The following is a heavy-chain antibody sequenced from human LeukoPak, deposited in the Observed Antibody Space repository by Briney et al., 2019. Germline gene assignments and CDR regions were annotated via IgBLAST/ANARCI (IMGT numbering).Heavy chain of an antibody. CDR2: IYYNGNT. D-gene: IGHD6-19*01. J-gene: IGHJ4*02. V-gene: IGHV4-59*01. Sequence: SVTLSLTCTVSGGSISSYYWSWIRQPPGKGLEWIGYIYYNGNTNYNPSFKSRVTMSVDTSKNQFSLKLSSVTAADTAVYYCARDPSSGWFAFNYWGQGTLVTVSS. CDR3: ARDPSSGWFAFNY. CDR1: GGSISSYY.